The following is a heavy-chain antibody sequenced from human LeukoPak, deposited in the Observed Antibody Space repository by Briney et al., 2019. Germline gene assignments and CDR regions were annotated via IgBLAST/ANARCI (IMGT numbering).Heavy chain of an antibody. Sequence: SVKVSCKASGGTFSSYAISWVRQAPGQGLEWMGGIIPIFGTANYAQKFQGRVTITADESTSTAYMELSSLRSEDTAVYYCERAVPYYYGSGSYYYFDYWGQGTLVTVSS. CDR1: GGTFSSYA. V-gene: IGHV1-69*13. CDR3: ERAVPYYYGSGSYYYFDY. CDR2: IIPIFGTA. D-gene: IGHD3-10*01. J-gene: IGHJ4*02.